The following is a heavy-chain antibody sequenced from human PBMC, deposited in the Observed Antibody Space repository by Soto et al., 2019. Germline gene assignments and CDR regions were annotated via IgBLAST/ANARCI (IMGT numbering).Heavy chain of an antibody. D-gene: IGHD3-16*01. CDR3: ARGNPFNYAGFDV. J-gene: IGHJ6*02. CDR2: MNAKSGDT. Sequence: QAHLEQSGAEVKRPGASVKVSCKASGYTFSDFDINWLRQASGQGPEWMGWMNAKSGDTFFAQRFQGKLNMTWATSLSTAYMEVGSLTSDDTAMYYCARGNPFNYAGFDVWGQGTTVAVSS. CDR1: GYTFSDFD. V-gene: IGHV1-8*01.